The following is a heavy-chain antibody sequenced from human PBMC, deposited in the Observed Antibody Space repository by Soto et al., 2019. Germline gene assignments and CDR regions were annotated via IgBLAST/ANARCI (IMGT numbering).Heavy chain of an antibody. CDR1: GGSISSYY. Sequence: PSETLSHTCRVAGGSISSYYWSWIRQPPGKGLEWIGYIYYSGSTNYNPSLKSRVTISVDTSKNQFSLKLSSVTAADTAVYYCAREKVRGSYSPPHFDYWGQGTLVTVSS. CDR3: AREKVRGSYSPPHFDY. D-gene: IGHD3-16*01. J-gene: IGHJ4*02. V-gene: IGHV4-59*01. CDR2: IYYSGST.